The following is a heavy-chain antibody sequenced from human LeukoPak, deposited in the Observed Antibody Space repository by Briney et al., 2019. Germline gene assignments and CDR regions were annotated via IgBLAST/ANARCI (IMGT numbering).Heavy chain of an antibody. V-gene: IGHV3-7*01. D-gene: IGHD3/OR15-3a*01. CDR3: ARDRSGLYYYYYMDV. CDR2: IKQDGSEK. Sequence: GGSLRLSCAASGFTFSSYWMNWVRQAPGKGLEWVANIKQDGSEKYYVDSVKGRFTISRDNAKNSLYLQMNSLRAEDTAVYYCARDRSGLYYYYYMDVWGKGTTVTVSS. J-gene: IGHJ6*03. CDR1: GFTFSSYW.